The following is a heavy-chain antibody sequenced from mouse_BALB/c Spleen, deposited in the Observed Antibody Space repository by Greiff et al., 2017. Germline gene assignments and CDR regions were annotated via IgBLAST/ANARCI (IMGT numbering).Heavy chain of an antibody. CDR2: ILPSIGRT. D-gene: IGHD2-4*01. V-gene: IGHV15-2*02. CDR1: DSEVFPYAY. CDR3: SRRIYYDYDEYYAMDY. J-gene: IGHJ4*01. Sequence: QVQLQQSGSELRSPGSSVKLSCKAFDSEVFPYAYMWWVRQKPGRGFEWIGDILPSIGRTIYGEKFEDKATLDADTVSNTAYLELNSLTSEDSEIYYCSRRIYYDYDEYYAMDYWGQGTSVTVSA.